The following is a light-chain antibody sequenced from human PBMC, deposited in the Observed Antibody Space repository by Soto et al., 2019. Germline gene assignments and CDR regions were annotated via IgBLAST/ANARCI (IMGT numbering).Light chain of an antibody. CDR1: QNINTW. V-gene: IGKV1-5*03. J-gene: IGKJ2*01. CDR3: QQCSSYYT. Sequence: DIQMTQSPSTLSASVGDRVTLTCRASQNINTWLAWYQQRPGKAPKLLIYKASTLKSGVPSRFSGSGSGTELTLTISSLQPDDFATYYCQQCSSYYTFGQGTKLEIK. CDR2: KAS.